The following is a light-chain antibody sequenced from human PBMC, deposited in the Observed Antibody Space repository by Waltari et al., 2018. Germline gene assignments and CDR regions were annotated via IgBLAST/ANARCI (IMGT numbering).Light chain of an antibody. CDR2: DVS. CDR1: SSDVGGSNY. V-gene: IGLV2-14*01. J-gene: IGLJ2*01. Sequence: QSALTQPASVSGSPGQSITISCTGTSSDVGGSNYVSWYQQHPGKAPKLMIYDVSKRPSGVSNRFXGSKSGNTASLTISGLQAEDEADYYCSSYTSSSTLVFGGGTKLTVL. CDR3: SSYTSSSTLV.